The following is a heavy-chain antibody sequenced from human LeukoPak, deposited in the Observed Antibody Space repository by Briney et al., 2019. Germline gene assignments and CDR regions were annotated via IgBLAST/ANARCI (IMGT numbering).Heavy chain of an antibody. V-gene: IGHV3-23*01. D-gene: IGHD2-2*01. J-gene: IGHJ4*02. CDR3: AKSGPYCSSTSCNYFDY. CDR2: ISGSGGST. CDR1: GGTFSSYA. Sequence: ASVKVSCKASGGTFSSYAMSWVRQAPGKGLEWVSAISGSGGSTYYADSVKGRFTISRDNSKNALFLQMNSLRAEDTAVYYCAKSGPYCSSTSCNYFDYWGQGTLVTVSS.